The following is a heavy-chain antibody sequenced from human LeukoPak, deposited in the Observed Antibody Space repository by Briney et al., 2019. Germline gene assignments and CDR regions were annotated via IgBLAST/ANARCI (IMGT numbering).Heavy chain of an antibody. Sequence: PSQTLSLTCTVSDASISSGTYYWSWIRQPAGKGLEWIGRIYTSGSTNYNPSLKGRVTISVDTSKNQFSLKLSSVTAADTAVYYCARDLSGYDYVWGSYRPPNGFDPWGQGTLVTVSS. CDR3: ARDLSGYDYVWGSYRPPNGFDP. J-gene: IGHJ5*02. CDR2: IYTSGST. V-gene: IGHV4-61*02. D-gene: IGHD3-16*02. CDR1: DASISSGTYY.